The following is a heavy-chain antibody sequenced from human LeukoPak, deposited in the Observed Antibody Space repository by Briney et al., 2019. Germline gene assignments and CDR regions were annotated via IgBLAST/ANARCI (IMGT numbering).Heavy chain of an antibody. CDR1: GGSISSGGYY. CDR2: IYYSGST. Sequence: SETLSLTCTVSGGSISSGGYYWSWIRQHPGKGLEWIGYIYYSGSTYYNPSLKSRVTISVDTSKNQFSLKLSSVTAADTAVYYCARARDGYNMDRSAFDIWGQGTMVTVSS. CDR3: ARARDGYNMDRSAFDI. J-gene: IGHJ3*02. D-gene: IGHD5-24*01. V-gene: IGHV4-31*03.